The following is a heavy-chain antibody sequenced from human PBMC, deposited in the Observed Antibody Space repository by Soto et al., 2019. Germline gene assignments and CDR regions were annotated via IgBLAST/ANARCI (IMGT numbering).Heavy chain of an antibody. D-gene: IGHD3-10*01. CDR1: GFTFSSYA. CDR2: ISGSGGST. Sequence: LRLSCAASGFTFSSYAMSWVRQAPGKGLEWVSAISGSGGSTYYADSVKGRFTISRDNSKNTLYLQMNSLRAEDTAVYYCVRERGLSSFYGMDVWGQGTTVTVSS. J-gene: IGHJ6*02. V-gene: IGHV3-23*01. CDR3: VRERGLSSFYGMDV.